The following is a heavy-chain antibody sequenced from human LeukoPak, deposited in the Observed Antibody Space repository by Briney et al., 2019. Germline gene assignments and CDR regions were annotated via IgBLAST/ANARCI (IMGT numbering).Heavy chain of an antibody. CDR3: ARVLVTIFGVGLYYFDY. CDR2: INHSGST. Sequence: SETLSLTCAVYGGSFSGYYWSWIRQPPGKGLEWIGEINHSGSTNYNPSLKSRVTISVDTSKNQFSLKLSSVTAAGTAVYYCARVLVTIFGVGLYYFDYWGQGTLVTVSS. V-gene: IGHV4-34*01. J-gene: IGHJ4*02. D-gene: IGHD3-3*01. CDR1: GGSFSGYY.